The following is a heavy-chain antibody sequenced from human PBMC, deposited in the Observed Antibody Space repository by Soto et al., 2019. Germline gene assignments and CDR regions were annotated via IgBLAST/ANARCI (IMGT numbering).Heavy chain of an antibody. J-gene: IGHJ5*02. CDR1: GGTFSGYA. V-gene: IGHV1-18*01. CDR2: VSAYNGNT. CDR3: ARESTRNWFDP. D-gene: IGHD1-1*01. Sequence: ASVKVACKASGGTFSGYAISWLRQAPGQGLEWMGWVSAYNGNTNYAQKLQGRVTMTTDTSTSTAYMELRSLRSDDTAVYYCARESTRNWFDPWGQGTVVTVSS.